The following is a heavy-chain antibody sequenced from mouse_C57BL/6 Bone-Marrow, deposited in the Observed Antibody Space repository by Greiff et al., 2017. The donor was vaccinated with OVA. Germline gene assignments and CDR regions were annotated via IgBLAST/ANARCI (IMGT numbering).Heavy chain of an antibody. D-gene: IGHD2-4*01. CDR3: ARWADYEVFAY. CDR1: GYTFTSYD. Sequence: QVTLKVSGPELVKPGASVKLSCKASGYTFTSYDINWVKQRPGQGLEWSGWIYPRDGSTKYNEKFKGRATLTVDTSSSTAYMELHSLASEDSAVYFCARWADYEVFAYWGQGTLVTVSA. J-gene: IGHJ3*01. CDR2: IYPRDGST. V-gene: IGHV1-85*01.